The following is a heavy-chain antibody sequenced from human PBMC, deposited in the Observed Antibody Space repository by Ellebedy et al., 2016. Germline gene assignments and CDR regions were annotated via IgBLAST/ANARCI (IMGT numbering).Heavy chain of an antibody. CDR3: VKEMAWDELTSAFDV. J-gene: IGHJ3*01. D-gene: IGHD5-24*01. V-gene: IGHV3-23*01. CDR2: ISGSGGSS. Sequence: GESLKISCAASGFNFSICAMGWVRQAPGQGLEWVSSISGSGGSSYNADSVKGRVTISRDNSKNSLFLQINSLRVEDTAVYYCVKEMAWDELTSAFDVWGQGTMVTVSS. CDR1: GFNFSICA.